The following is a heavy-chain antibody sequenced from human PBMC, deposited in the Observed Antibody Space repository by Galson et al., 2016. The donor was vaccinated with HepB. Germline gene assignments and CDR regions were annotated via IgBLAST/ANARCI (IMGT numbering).Heavy chain of an antibody. CDR3: VTTAGDYVSNYFDY. V-gene: IGHV3-48*02. CDR2: IGSSGSVI. D-gene: IGHD4-17*01. J-gene: IGHJ4*02. Sequence: SLRLSCAASGFSFSAYSLNWVRQAPGKGLEWVACIGSSGSVIYYADSGKGRFTISRDNSKNSLYLQLDRLRDEDTAVFYCVTTAGDYVSNYFDYWGPGSLVTVSA. CDR1: GFSFSAYS.